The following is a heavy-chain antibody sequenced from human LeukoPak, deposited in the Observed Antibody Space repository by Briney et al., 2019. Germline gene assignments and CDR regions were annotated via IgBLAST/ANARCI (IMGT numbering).Heavy chain of an antibody. CDR2: INPNSGGT. V-gene: IGHV1-2*02. D-gene: IGHD5-12*01. CDR3: ARDPKDTGFEYRGAIDY. J-gene: IGHJ4*02. CDR1: GYTFTGYY. Sequence: ASVKVSCKASGYTFTGYYMHWVRQAPGQGLEWMGWINPNSGGTNYAQKFKGRVTMTRDTSVSTAYMELTSLRSDDTAVYYCARDPKDTGFEYRGAIDYWGQGTLVTVSS.